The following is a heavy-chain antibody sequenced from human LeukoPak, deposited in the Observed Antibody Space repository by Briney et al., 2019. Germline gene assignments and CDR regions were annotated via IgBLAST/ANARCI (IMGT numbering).Heavy chain of an antibody. CDR3: ARDLGQYYDTSDNWFDP. Sequence: GGSLRLSCAASGFTVSSNYMSWVRQAPGKGLEWVSVIYSGGSTYYADSVKGRFTISRDNAKNTLNLQMNSLRAEDTAVYYCARDLGQYYDTSDNWFDPWGRGTLVTVSS. V-gene: IGHV3-53*01. CDR2: IYSGGST. D-gene: IGHD3-22*01. J-gene: IGHJ5*02. CDR1: GFTVSSNY.